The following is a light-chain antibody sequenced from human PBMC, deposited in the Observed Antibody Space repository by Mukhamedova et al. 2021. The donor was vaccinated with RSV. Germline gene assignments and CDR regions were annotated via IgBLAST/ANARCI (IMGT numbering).Light chain of an antibody. V-gene: IGLV2-14*01. CDR2: VVN. Sequence: VSWYQQHAGKAPKLIIYVVNNRPSAVSNRFSGPKSGNTAPPTISGLLAEDEPDYYFTSYSTSYPTRPFYVFGTGTAVTVL. CDR3: TSYSTSYPTRPFYV. J-gene: IGLJ1*01.